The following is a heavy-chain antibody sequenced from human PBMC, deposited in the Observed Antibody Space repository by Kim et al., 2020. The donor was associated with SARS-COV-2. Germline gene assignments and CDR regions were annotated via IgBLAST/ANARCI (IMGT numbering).Heavy chain of an antibody. Sequence: DSVKGRFIISRDNAKNSLYLQMHSLRVEDTAIYYCARDLRGDYAGTTDSWGQGTLVTVSS. V-gene: IGHV3-11*05. D-gene: IGHD4-17*01. J-gene: IGHJ4*02. CDR3: ARDLRGDYAGTTDS.